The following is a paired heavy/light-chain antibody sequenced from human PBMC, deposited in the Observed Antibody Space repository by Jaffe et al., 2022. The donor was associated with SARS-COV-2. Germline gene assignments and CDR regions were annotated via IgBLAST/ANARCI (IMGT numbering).Heavy chain of an antibody. CDR1: GGSVNSDSHY. CDR2: IYGSGST. V-gene: IGHV4-61*01. J-gene: IGHJ2*01. D-gene: IGHD2-15*01. Sequence: QVQLQESGPGLVKPSETLSLTCIVSGGSVNSDSHYWSWIRQPPGKRLEWIGYIYGSGSTYYNPSLKSRVTMSVDTSKNQLSLRLSSVTAADTAVYYCVRGACNLSCYQHYHFDVWGRGTLVTVSS. CDR3: VRGACNLSCYQHYHFDV.
Light chain of an antibody. CDR1: QSVLYSSNDKNY. CDR3: QQYYSTPRT. CDR2: WAS. Sequence: DFVMTQSPDSLAVSLGERATINCNSSQSVLYSSNDKNYLAWYQQKPGQPPKLLIYWASTRQSGVPDRFSGSGSGTDFALTISSLQAEDVAVYYCQQYYSTPRTFGQGTKLEIK. J-gene: IGKJ2*01. V-gene: IGKV4-1*01.